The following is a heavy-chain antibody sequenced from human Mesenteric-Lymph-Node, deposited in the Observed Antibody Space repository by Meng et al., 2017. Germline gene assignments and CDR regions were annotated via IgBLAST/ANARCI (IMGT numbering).Heavy chain of an antibody. J-gene: IGHJ4*02. CDR2: ISGSGGSP. Sequence: EGQLVESGGGLVQSGGALRLSCEASGFTFSSYAMPWVRQAPGKGLEWVSSISGSGGSPNYGNSVKGRFTISRDNSKNTLYLQMNSLTAEDTAVYYCAAGADPDYWGQGALVTVSS. V-gene: IGHV3-23*04. CDR3: AAGADPDY. CDR1: GFTFSSYA. D-gene: IGHD3-10*01.